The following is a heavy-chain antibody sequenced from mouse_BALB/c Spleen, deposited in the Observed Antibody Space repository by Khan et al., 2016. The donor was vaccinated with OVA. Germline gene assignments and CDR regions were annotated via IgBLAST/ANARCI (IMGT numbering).Heavy chain of an antibody. CDR2: IAKKADGYST. J-gene: IGHJ2*01. V-gene: IGHV7-3*02. CDR1: GFTFTDYY. D-gene: IGHD4-1*02. Sequence: EVELVESGGGLVQPGGSLRLSCATSGFTFTDYYMTWVRQPPGEALEWLGFIAKKADGYSTAYSASVKGRFTISRDTSQNILDRQMTTLRAEDSATYYCARDQVGSYFDYWGQGTTLTVSS. CDR3: ARDQVGSYFDY.